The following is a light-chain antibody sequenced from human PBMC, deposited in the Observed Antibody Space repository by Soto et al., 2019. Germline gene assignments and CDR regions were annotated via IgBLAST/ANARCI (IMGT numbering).Light chain of an antibody. V-gene: IGKV1-8*01. Sequence: AIRMTQSPSSFSASTGDSVTITCRASQGISSYLAWYQQKPGKAPTLLIYAASTLQSGVPSRFSGSGSGTDFTLTISCLQSEDFATYYCQQYYSYPSFGQ. CDR1: QGISSY. J-gene: IGKJ2*01. CDR2: AAS. CDR3: QQYYSYPS.